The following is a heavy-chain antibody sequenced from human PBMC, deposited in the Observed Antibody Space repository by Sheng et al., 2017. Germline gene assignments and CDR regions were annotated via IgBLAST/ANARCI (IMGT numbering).Heavy chain of an antibody. J-gene: IGHJ6*02. CDR3: ARGKNYGMDV. CDR2: INSDGSST. V-gene: IGHV3-74*01. CDR1: GFTFSIYW. Sequence: EVQLVESGGGLVQPGGSLRLSCAASGFTFSIYWMHWVRQAPGKGLVWVSRINSDGSSTNYADSVKGRFTISRDNAKNTLYLQMNILRAEDTAVYYCARGKNYGMDVWGQGTTVTVSS.